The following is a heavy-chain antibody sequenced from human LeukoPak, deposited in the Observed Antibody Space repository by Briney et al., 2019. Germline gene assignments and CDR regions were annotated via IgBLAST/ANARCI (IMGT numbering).Heavy chain of an antibody. CDR3: ARDGAYSYTY. D-gene: IGHD5-18*01. Sequence: GGSLRLSCAASGFNFNDYGMHWVRQAPGMGLEWVAIIWHDGNNKYYADSVRGRFTISRDNSKNTLYLEMNSLRAEDTAVYYCARDGAYSYTYWGQGTLVIVSS. CDR2: IWHDGNNK. V-gene: IGHV3-33*01. CDR1: GFNFNDYG. J-gene: IGHJ4*02.